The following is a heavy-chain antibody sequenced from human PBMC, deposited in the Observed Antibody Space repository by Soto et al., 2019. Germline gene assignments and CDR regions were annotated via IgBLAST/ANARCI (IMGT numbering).Heavy chain of an antibody. V-gene: IGHV3-53*01. CDR2: IYSGGST. J-gene: IGHJ4*02. Sequence: GGSLRLSCAASGFTVSSNYMSWVRQAPGKGLEWVSVIYSGGSTYYADSVKGRLTNSRDNSKNTLYLQMNSLRAEDTAVYYCASVRIQLWSTYFDYWGQGTLVTVSS. CDR1: GFTVSSNY. D-gene: IGHD5-18*01. CDR3: ASVRIQLWSTYFDY.